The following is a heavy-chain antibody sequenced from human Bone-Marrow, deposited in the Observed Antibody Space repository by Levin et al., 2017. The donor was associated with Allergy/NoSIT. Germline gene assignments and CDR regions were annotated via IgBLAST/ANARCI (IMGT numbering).Heavy chain of an antibody. V-gene: IGHV4-4*07. D-gene: IGHD7-27*01. CDR3: ARDLYWGPRGYYYYGMDV. CDR2: IYTSGST. CDR1: GGSISSYY. Sequence: SETLSLTCTVSGGSISSYYWSWIRQPAGKGLEWIGRIYTSGSTNYNPSLKSRVTMSVDTSKNQFSLKLSSVTAADTAVYYCARDLYWGPRGYYYYGMDVWGQGTTVTVSS. J-gene: IGHJ6*02.